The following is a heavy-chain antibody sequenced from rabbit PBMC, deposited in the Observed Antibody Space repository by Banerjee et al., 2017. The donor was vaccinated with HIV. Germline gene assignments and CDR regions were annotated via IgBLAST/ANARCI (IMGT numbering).Heavy chain of an antibody. J-gene: IGHJ4*01. V-gene: IGHV1S45*01. CDR3: ATDYTGYAGLGYAFDL. Sequence: QEQLEESGGDLVKPGASLTLTCTASGFSFSSSYWICWVRQAPGKGLELIACIYTGSSGSTYYASWAKGRFTISKPSSTTVDLKMTSLTAADTATYFCATDYTGYAGLGYAFDLWGQGTLVTVS. CDR2: IYTGSSGST. CDR1: GFSFSSSYW. D-gene: IGHD4-2*01.